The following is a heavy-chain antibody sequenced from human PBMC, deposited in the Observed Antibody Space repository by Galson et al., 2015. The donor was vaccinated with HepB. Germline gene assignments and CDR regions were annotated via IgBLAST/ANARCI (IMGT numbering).Heavy chain of an antibody. V-gene: IGHV3-23*01. CDR2: ISGSGDTT. CDR1: GFTFSSYA. CDR3: AKAPFTRGGFNEV. Sequence: SLRLSCAASGFTFSSYAMSWVRQAPGKGLEWVSAISGSGDTTHYTGSVEGRFTISRDNSKNTLNLQMKGLSAEDTAVYYCAKAPFTRGGFNEVWGQGTLVTVSS. J-gene: IGHJ4*02. D-gene: IGHD5-24*01.